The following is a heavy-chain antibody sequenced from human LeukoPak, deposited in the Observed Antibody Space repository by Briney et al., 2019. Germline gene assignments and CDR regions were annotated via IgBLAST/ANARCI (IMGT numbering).Heavy chain of an antibody. CDR1: GYTFTDYF. J-gene: IGHJ4*01. Sequence: ASVKVSCKASGYTFTDYFIHWVRQAPGQGLEWMGWINPNIGDASYAQKFQDRVTMTRDRSINTAYMELSRLTSDDTAVYYCARMALDGGVTCPADYWGHGNLVIVSS. V-gene: IGHV1-2*02. D-gene: IGHD2-8*02. CDR2: INPNIGDA. CDR3: ARMALDGGVTCPADY.